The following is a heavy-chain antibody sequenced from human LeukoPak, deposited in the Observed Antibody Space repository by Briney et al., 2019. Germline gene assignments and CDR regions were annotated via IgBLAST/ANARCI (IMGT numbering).Heavy chain of an antibody. D-gene: IGHD3-10*01. V-gene: IGHV3-20*04. J-gene: IGHJ4*02. CDR1: GFTFDDYG. CDR2: INWNGGST. CDR3: ASGGTLGSGSYYSVYNY. Sequence: GGSLRLSCAASGFTFDDYGMSWVRQAPGKGLEWVSGINWNGGSTGYADSVKGRFTISRDNAKNSLYLQMNSLRAEDTALYYCASGGTLGSGSYYSVYNYWGQGTLVTVSS.